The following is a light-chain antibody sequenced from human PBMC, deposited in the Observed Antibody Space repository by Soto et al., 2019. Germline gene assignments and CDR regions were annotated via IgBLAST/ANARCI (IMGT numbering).Light chain of an antibody. CDR3: VLYMGSGVWV. Sequence: QAVVTQEPSFSVSPGRTVTLTCGLSSGSVSTSYYPSWYQQTPGQAPRTLIYSTNTRSSGVPDRFSGSILGDKAALTITGAQAGGESDYYCVLYMGSGVWVFGGGTKLTVL. CDR1: SGSVSTSYY. CDR2: STN. V-gene: IGLV8-61*01. J-gene: IGLJ3*02.